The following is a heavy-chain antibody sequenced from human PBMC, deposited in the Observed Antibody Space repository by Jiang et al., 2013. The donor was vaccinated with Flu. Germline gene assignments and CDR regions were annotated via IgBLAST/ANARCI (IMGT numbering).Heavy chain of an antibody. CDR3: ARLGCSSTSCYRLATYYFDY. J-gene: IGHJ4*02. V-gene: IGHV5-51*01. CDR1: TSYW. D-gene: IGHD2-2*01. CDR2: IYPGDSDT. Sequence: TSYWIGWVRQMPGKGLEWMGIIYPGDSDTRYSPSLQGQVTISADKSITTAYLQWSSLKASDTAMYYCARLGCSSTSCYRLATYYFDYWGQGTLVTVSS.